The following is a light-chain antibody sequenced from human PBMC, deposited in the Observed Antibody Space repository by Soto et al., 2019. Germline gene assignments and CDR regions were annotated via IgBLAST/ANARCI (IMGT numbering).Light chain of an antibody. Sequence: EIALTQSPATLSLSPGERATLSCRASQSVRSYLAWYRQKPGQAPRLLIYDASNRATGIPARFSGSGSGTDFTLTTSSLEPEDFAVYYCQQRSNWPLLTFGGGTKVDIK. V-gene: IGKV3-11*01. CDR1: QSVRSY. CDR2: DAS. CDR3: QQRSNWPLLT. J-gene: IGKJ4*01.